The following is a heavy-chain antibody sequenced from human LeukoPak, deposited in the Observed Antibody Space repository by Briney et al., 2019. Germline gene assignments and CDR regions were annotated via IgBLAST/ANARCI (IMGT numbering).Heavy chain of an antibody. V-gene: IGHV4-34*01. D-gene: IGHD3-16*02. Sequence: SETLSLTCAVYGGSFSGYYWSWIRQPPGRGLEWIGEINHSGSTNYNPSLKSRVTISVDTSKNQFSLKLSSVTAADTAVYYCARVPLPYVWGSYRSFDPWGQGTLVTVSS. J-gene: IGHJ5*02. CDR1: GGSFSGYY. CDR3: ARVPLPYVWGSYRSFDP. CDR2: INHSGST.